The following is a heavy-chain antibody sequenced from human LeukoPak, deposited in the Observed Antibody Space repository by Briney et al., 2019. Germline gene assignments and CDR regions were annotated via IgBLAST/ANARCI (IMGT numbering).Heavy chain of an antibody. D-gene: IGHD3-9*01. CDR3: ARDRALQHYDILTGYAH. V-gene: IGHV4-30-2*01. J-gene: IGHJ4*02. CDR2: IYHSGST. CDR1: GGSISSGGYY. Sequence: SETLSLTCTVSGGSISSGGYYWSWIRQPPGKGLEWIGYIYHSGSTYYNPSLKSRVTISVDTSKNQFSLKLSSVTAADTAVYYCARDRALQHYDILTGYAHWGQGTLVTVSS.